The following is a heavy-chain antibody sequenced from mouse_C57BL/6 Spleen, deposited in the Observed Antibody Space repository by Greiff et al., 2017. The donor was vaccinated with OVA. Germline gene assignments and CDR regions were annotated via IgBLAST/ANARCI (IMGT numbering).Heavy chain of an antibody. CDR2: INPSNGGT. CDR3: ARGEDYDGLRYYAMDY. CDR1: GYTFTSYW. Sequence: QVQLQQPGPELVKPGASVKLSCKASGYTFTSYWMHWVKQRPGQGLEWIGNINPSNGGTNYNEKFKSKATLTVDTSYSTAYMQLSSLTSEDAAVYYCARGEDYDGLRYYAMDYWGQGTSVTVSS. J-gene: IGHJ4*01. V-gene: IGHV1-53*01. D-gene: IGHD2-4*01.